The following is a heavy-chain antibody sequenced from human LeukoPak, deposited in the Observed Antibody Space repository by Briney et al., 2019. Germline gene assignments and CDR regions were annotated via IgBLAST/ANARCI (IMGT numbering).Heavy chain of an antibody. J-gene: IGHJ4*02. V-gene: IGHV3-23*01. CDR1: GFTFSSDA. CDR2: ISGSGGST. CDR3: RPTKYYFDY. D-gene: IGHD6-6*01. Sequence: GGSLRPSCAASGFTFSSDAMSWVRQAPGKGLEWVSAISGSGGSTYYADSVKGRFTISRDNSKNTLYLQMNSLRAEDTAVAGRRPTKYYFDYWGQGTLVTVSS.